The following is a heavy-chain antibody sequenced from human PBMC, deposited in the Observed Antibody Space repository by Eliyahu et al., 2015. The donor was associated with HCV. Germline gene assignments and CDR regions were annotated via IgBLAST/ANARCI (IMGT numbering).Heavy chain of an antibody. Sequence: QVTLKESGPVLVKPTETLTLTCSVXGXXLSNDLMGIIWIRQPPGKALEWLAHISPNDEKFYSASLNTRLSISKDPSKSQAVLRLTNMDPVDTATYYCARLRLMESFMDFLLLDSWGQGILVTVSS. D-gene: IGHD3/OR15-3a*01. V-gene: IGHV2-26*01. J-gene: IGHJ4*02. CDR3: ARLRLMESFMDFLLLDS. CDR2: ISPNDEK. CDR1: GXXLSNDLMG.